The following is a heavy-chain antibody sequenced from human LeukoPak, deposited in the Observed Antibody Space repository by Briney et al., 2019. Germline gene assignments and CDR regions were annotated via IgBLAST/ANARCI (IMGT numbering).Heavy chain of an antibody. J-gene: IGHJ4*02. V-gene: IGHV3-23*01. CDR3: AXLAGIRGWFVYYFDY. D-gene: IGHD6-19*01. CDR1: GFTFGTHA. CDR2: MSDRGDTS. Sequence: GGSLRLSCAASGFTFGTHAMTWVRQAPGKGLEWVSGMSDRGDTSYYADSVKGRFTISRDNSKNTLFLQMNSLRAEDTAVYYCAXLAGIRGWFVYYFDYWGQGTLVTVS.